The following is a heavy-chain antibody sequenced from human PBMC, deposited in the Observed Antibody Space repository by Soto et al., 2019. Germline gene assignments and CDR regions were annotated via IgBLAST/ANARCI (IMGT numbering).Heavy chain of an antibody. CDR1: GFTFSSYA. D-gene: IGHD6-19*01. CDR2: ISGSGGST. Sequence: GGSLRLSCAASGFTFSSYAMSWVRQAPGKGLEWVSAISGSGGSTYYADSVKGRFTISRDNSKNTLYLQMNSLRAEDTAVYYCARLSSGWYYYYYYYYMDVWGKGTTVTVSS. CDR3: ARLSSGWYYYYYYYYMDV. J-gene: IGHJ6*03. V-gene: IGHV3-23*01.